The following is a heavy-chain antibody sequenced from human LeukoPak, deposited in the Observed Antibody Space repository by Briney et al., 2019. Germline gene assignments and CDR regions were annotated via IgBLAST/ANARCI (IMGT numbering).Heavy chain of an antibody. CDR3: ARDYCSSTSCFDY. Sequence: KPGGSLGLSCAASGFTFSSYSMNWVRQAPGKGLEWVSSISSSSSYIHYAGSVKGRFTISRDNAKNSLYLQMNSLRAEDTAVYYCARDYCSSTSCFDYWGQGTLVTVSS. CDR2: ISSSSSYI. V-gene: IGHV3-21*01. J-gene: IGHJ4*02. CDR1: GFTFSSYS. D-gene: IGHD2-2*01.